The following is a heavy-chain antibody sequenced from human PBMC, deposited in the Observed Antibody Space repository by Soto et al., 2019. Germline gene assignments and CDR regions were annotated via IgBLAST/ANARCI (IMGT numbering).Heavy chain of an antibody. V-gene: IGHV1-3*01. CDR1: GYTFTSYA. CDR3: SARYDFWSDYTQVALDY. D-gene: IGHD3-3*01. CDR2: INAGNGNT. Sequence: ASVKVSCKASGYTFTSYAMHWVRQAPGQRLEWMGWINAGNGNTKYSQKFQGRVTITRDTSASTAYMELSSLRSEDTAVYYCSARYDFWSDYTQVALDYWGQGTLVTVSS. J-gene: IGHJ4*02.